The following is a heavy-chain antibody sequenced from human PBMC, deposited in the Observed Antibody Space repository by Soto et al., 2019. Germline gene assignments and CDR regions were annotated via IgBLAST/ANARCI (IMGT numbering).Heavy chain of an antibody. D-gene: IGHD3-3*01. V-gene: IGHV1-46*01. Sequence: ASVKVSCKASGYTFTSYYMHWVRQAPGQGLEWMGIINPSGGSTSYAQKFQGRVTMTRDTSTSTVYMELSSLRSEDAAVYYCARVAPLFWYEWSGGGPAAFDIWGQGTMVTVSS. CDR2: INPSGGST. CDR1: GYTFTSYY. J-gene: IGHJ3*02. CDR3: ARVAPLFWYEWSGGGPAAFDI.